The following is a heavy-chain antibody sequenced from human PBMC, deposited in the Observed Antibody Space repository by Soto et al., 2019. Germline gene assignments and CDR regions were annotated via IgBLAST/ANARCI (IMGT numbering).Heavy chain of an antibody. CDR3: ARYCSGGSCQGVDGMGV. Sequence: SQSFSQTCGISGDSVSSNSAAWNWIKQSPSRDLEWLGRTFYRSKWYNDYAISVKSRITINPDTSKNQFSLHLNSVTPEDTAVYYCARYCSGGSCQGVDGMGVWGQGTTVTVSS. J-gene: IGHJ6*02. CDR1: GDSVSSNSAA. CDR2: TFYRSKWYN. D-gene: IGHD2-15*01. V-gene: IGHV6-1*01.